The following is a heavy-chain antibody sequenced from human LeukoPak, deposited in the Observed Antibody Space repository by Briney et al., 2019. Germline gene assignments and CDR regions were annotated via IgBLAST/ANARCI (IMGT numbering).Heavy chain of an antibody. CDR1: GFTVSSNY. V-gene: IGHV3-53*01. CDR3: AGGVRGVIFDY. CDR2: ICSGGST. D-gene: IGHD3-10*01. J-gene: IGHJ4*02. Sequence: GGSLRLSCAASGFTVSSNYMSWVRQAPGKGLEWVAVICSGGSTYYADSVKGRFTISRDNSKNTLYLEMNSLRAEDTAVYYCAGGVRGVIFDYWGQGTLVTVSS.